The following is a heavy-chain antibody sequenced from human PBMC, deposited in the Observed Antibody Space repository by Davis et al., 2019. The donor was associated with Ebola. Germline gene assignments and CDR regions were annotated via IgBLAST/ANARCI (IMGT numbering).Heavy chain of an antibody. J-gene: IGHJ6*02. CDR3: AKDDSGYCSGGSCYSGYYYYGMDV. CDR1: GFTFSGYS. Sequence: GESLKISCAASGFTFSGYSMNWVRQAPGKGLEWVSFISSSSSYIYYADSVKGRFTISRDNAKNSLYLQMNSLRAEDTAVYYCAKDDSGYCSGGSCYSGYYYYGMDVWGQGTTVTVSS. V-gene: IGHV3-21*03. CDR2: ISSSSSYI. D-gene: IGHD2-15*01.